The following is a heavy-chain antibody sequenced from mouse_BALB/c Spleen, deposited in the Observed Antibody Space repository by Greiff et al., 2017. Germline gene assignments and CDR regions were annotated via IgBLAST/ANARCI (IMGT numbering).Heavy chain of an antibody. Sequence: DVMLVESGGGLVKPGGSLKLSCAASGFTFSSYTMSWVRQTPEKRLEWVATISSGGSYTYYPDSVKGRFTISRDNAKNTLYLQMSSLKSEDTAMYYCTREAGDYDAMDYWGQGTSVTVSS. CDR3: TREAGDYDAMDY. CDR2: ISSGGSYT. J-gene: IGHJ4*01. V-gene: IGHV5-6-4*01. CDR1: GFTFSSYT.